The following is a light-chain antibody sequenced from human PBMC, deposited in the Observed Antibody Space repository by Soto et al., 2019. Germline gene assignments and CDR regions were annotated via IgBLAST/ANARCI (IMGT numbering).Light chain of an antibody. Sequence: EILLTQSPATLSLWPGEISTLCGRASQSVGNNLAWYQQKPGQAPGLLIYEASTRATGIPARFSGSGSGTDFTLTISSLEPEDFAVYYCQQHANWPLTFGGGTKVDIK. CDR1: QSVGNN. CDR3: QQHANWPLT. V-gene: IGKV3-11*01. J-gene: IGKJ4*01. CDR2: EAS.